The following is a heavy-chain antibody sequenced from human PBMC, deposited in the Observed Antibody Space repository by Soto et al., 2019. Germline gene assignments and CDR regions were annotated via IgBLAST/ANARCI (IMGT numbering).Heavy chain of an antibody. D-gene: IGHD2-15*01. CDR3: ARGIGCSGGSCQGYSMDV. CDR1: GGSFSGYY. J-gene: IGHJ6*03. Sequence: SETLSLTCAVYGGSFSGYYWSWIRQPPGKGLEWIGEINHSGSTNYNPSLKSRVTISVDTSKNQFSLKLSSVTAADTAVYYCARGIGCSGGSCQGYSMDVWGKGTTVT. V-gene: IGHV4-34*01. CDR2: INHSGST.